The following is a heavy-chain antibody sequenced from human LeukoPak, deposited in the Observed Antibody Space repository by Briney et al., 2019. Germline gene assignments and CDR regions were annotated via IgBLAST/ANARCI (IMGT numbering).Heavy chain of an antibody. CDR2: ISSSSSTI. J-gene: IGHJ3*02. CDR1: GFTFSSYG. V-gene: IGHV3-48*01. CDR3: ARDQWYYDSSGYSWDAFDI. D-gene: IGHD3-22*01. Sequence: GGSLRLSCAASGFTFSSYGMNWVRQAPGKGLEWVSYISSSSSTIYYADSVKGRFTISRDNSKNTLYLQMNSLRAEDTAVYYCARDQWYYDSSGYSWDAFDIWGQGTMVTVSS.